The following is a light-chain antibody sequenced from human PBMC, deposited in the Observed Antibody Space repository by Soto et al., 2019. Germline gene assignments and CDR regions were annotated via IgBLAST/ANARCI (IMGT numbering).Light chain of an antibody. CDR1: QSINSQ. CDR3: QHYNYWPHT. J-gene: IGKJ2*01. CDR2: DAS. Sequence: EIVLTQSPATLSLSPGERATLSCRASQSINSQLAWYQQKPGQAPRLLIYDASNRATGIPARFSGSETWTDFTLTISSLEPEDFAVYYCQHYNYWPHTFGQGTKLEIK. V-gene: IGKV3-11*01.